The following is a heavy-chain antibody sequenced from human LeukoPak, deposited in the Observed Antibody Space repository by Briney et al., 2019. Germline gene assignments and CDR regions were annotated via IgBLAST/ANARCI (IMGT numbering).Heavy chain of an antibody. Sequence: GGSLRLSCAASGFTFSSYAMSWVRQAPGEGLEWVSGISGSGGSTYYADSVKGRFTISRDNSKNTLYVQMNSLRAEDTAVYYCAKDPYDILTGYFNWFDPWGQGTLVTVSS. D-gene: IGHD3-9*01. CDR1: GFTFSSYA. V-gene: IGHV3-23*01. J-gene: IGHJ5*02. CDR3: AKDPYDILTGYFNWFDP. CDR2: ISGSGGST.